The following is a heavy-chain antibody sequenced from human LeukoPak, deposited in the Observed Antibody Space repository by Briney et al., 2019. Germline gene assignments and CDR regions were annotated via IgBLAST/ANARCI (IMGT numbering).Heavy chain of an antibody. D-gene: IGHD1-26*01. CDR2: VHTSGNP. Sequence: SQTLSLTCSVSGASISSGSDYWSWIRQPAGKALEWIGRVHTSGNPNYNPSLESRVSISIDRSKNQFSLELNSVTAADTAMYFCARSFSEKFYFESWGQGTLVTVSS. V-gene: IGHV4-61*02. CDR1: GASISSGSDY. CDR3: ARSFSEKFYFES. J-gene: IGHJ4*02.